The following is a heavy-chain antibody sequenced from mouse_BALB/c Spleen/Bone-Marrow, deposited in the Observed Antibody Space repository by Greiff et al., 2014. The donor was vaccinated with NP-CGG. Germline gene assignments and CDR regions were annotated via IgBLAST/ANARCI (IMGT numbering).Heavy chain of an antibody. CDR1: GYSFTSYY. V-gene: IGHV1-66*01. CDR2: IFPGSGNT. J-gene: IGHJ4*01. D-gene: IGHD2-14*01. CDR3: AKRDKYDDYAMDY. Sequence: QVQLQQSGPELVKPGASVKISCKASGYSFTSYYIHWVKQRPGQGLEWIGWIFPGSGNTKYNEKFKGKATLTADTSSSTAYMQLSSLTSEDSAVYFCAKRDKYDDYAMDYWGQGTSVTVPS.